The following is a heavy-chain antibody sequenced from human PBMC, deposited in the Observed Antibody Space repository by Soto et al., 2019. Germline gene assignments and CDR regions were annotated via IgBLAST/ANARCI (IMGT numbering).Heavy chain of an antibody. CDR2: ISYDGSNK. V-gene: IGHV3-30-3*01. CDR3: ARAPGEDTIFPFDY. D-gene: IGHD3-3*01. Sequence: QVQLVESGGGVVQPGRSLRLSCAASGFTFSSYAMHWVRQAPGKGLEWVAVISYDGSNKYYADSVKGRFTISRDNSKNTLYLQMNSLRAEDTAVYYCARAPGEDTIFPFDYWGQGTLVTVSS. J-gene: IGHJ4*02. CDR1: GFTFSSYA.